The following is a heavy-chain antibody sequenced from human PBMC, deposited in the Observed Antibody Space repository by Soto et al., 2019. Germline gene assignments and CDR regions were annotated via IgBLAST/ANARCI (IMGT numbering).Heavy chain of an antibody. J-gene: IGHJ4*02. Sequence: EVQLLESGGGLVQPGGSLRLSCAASGFTFSSYAMSWVRQAPGKGLEWVSAAGGNGGGTYYADSVEGRFTISRDNSKNTLYLQMNSLRAEDTALYYCARGGGYSYGYVVYWGQGTLVTVSS. D-gene: IGHD5-18*01. V-gene: IGHV3-23*01. CDR1: GFTFSSYA. CDR2: AGGNGGGT. CDR3: ARGGGYSYGYVVY.